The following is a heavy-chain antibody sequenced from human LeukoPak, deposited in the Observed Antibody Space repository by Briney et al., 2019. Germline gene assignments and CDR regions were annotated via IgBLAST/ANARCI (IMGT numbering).Heavy chain of an antibody. D-gene: IGHD6-13*01. CDR1: GFTVSSNY. V-gene: IGHV3-66*01. CDR2: IYSGGST. J-gene: IGHJ4*02. Sequence: PGGSLRLSCAASGFTVSSNYMSWVRQAPGKGLEWVSVIYSGGSTYYADSVKGRFTISRDNSKNTLYLQMNSLRAEDTAVYYCARDEQQLSFDYWGLGTLVTVSS. CDR3: ARDEQQLSFDY.